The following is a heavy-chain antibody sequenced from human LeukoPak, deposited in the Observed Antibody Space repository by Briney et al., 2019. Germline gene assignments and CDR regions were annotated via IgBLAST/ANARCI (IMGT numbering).Heavy chain of an antibody. CDR2: IYTSGST. CDR1: GGSISSYY. D-gene: IGHD3-22*01. V-gene: IGHV4-4*09. J-gene: IGHJ6*03. Sequence: SETLSLTCTVSGGSISSYYWSWIRQPPTKGLEWIGYIYTSGSTNYNPSLKSRVTISVDTSKNQFSLKLSSVTAADTAVYYCARLSSAAWAYYYYMDVWGKGTTVTVSS. CDR3: ARLSSAAWAYYYYMDV.